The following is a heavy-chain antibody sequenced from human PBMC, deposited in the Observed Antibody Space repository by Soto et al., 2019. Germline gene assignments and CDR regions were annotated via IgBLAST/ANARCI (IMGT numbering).Heavy chain of an antibody. Sequence: QVQLVESGGGVVQPGRSLRLSCAASGFTFSSYAMHWVRQAPGKGLEWVAVISYDGSNKYYADSVKGRFTISRDNSKNTLYRQMNSLRAEDTAVYYCARAAISGIQLWENFDYWCQGTLVTVSS. V-gene: IGHV3-30-3*01. CDR1: GFTFSSYA. J-gene: IGHJ4*02. CDR2: ISYDGSNK. D-gene: IGHD5-18*01. CDR3: ARAAISGIQLWENFDY.